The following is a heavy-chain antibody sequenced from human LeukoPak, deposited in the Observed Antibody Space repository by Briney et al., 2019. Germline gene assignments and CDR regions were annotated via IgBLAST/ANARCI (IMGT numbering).Heavy chain of an antibody. CDR2: INHSGST. J-gene: IGHJ4*02. D-gene: IGHD6-13*01. V-gene: IGHV4-34*01. CDR1: GGSFSGYY. CDR3: ARGDSSSWSAYYFDY. Sequence: SETLSLTCAVYGGSFSGYYWSWIRQPPGKGLEWIGEINHSGSTNYNPSLKSRVTISVDTSKNQFSLELSSVTAADTAVYYCARGDSSSWSAYYFDYWGQGTLVTVSS.